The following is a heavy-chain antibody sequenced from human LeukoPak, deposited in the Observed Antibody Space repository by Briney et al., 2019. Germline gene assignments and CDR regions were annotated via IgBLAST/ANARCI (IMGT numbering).Heavy chain of an antibody. CDR1: GFLVSDYS. Sequence: GGSLRLSCAASGFLVSDYSMNWVRQAPGKGLEWVSSIGSVGTHIFYAESVRGRFTISRETAKNSVYLELNNLTDEDTAVYYCTGGYCGGDCYFQTFQVWGQGNLVIVS. CDR2: IGSVGTHI. J-gene: IGHJ1*01. V-gene: IGHV3-21*06. CDR3: TGGYCGGDCYFQTFQV. D-gene: IGHD2-21*02.